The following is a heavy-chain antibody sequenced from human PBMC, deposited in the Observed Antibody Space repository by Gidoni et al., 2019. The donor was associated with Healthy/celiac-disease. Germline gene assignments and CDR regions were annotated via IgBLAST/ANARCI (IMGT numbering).Heavy chain of an antibody. CDR2: INHSGST. J-gene: IGHJ4*02. Sequence: QVQLQQWGAGLLKPSETLSLTCAVYGGSFSGYYWSWIRQPPGKGLEWIGEINHSGSTNYNPSLESRVTISVDTSKNQFSLKLSSVTAADTAVYYCARAASYCSGGSCYLSGYYWGQGTLVTVSS. CDR3: ARAASYCSGGSCYLSGYY. D-gene: IGHD2-15*01. CDR1: GGSFSGYY. V-gene: IGHV4-34*01.